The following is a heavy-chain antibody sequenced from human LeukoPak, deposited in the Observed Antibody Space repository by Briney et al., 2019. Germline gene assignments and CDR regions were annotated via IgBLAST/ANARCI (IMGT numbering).Heavy chain of an antibody. Sequence: QPGGSLRLSCAASGFTFSSYAMHWVRQAPGKGLEWVAVISYDGSNKYYADSVKGRFTISRDNSKNTLYLQMNSLRAEDTAVYYCARDRSGSLDYWGQGTLVTVSS. CDR3: ARDRSGSLDY. J-gene: IGHJ4*02. D-gene: IGHD1-26*01. CDR2: ISYDGSNK. V-gene: IGHV3-30*04. CDR1: GFTFSSYA.